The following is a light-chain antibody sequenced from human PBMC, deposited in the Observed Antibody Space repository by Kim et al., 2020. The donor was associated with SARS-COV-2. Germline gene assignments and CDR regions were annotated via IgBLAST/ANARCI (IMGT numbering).Light chain of an antibody. J-gene: IGKJ2*01. V-gene: IGKV3-20*01. CDR1: QNIYSTS. CDR3: QQYGGSPLYT. CDR2: GTS. Sequence: SPGERATLSCRASQNIYSTSLAWYQQKPGQAPRLLIYGTSNRAAGVPDRFSGSGSGTDFTLTVNRLEPEDFAVYYCQQYGGSPLYTFGQGTKLEIK.